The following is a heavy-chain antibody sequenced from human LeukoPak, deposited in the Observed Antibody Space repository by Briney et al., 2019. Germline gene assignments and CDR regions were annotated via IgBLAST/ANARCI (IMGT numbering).Heavy chain of an antibody. CDR3: ARVRIAVAGKYYFDY. D-gene: IGHD6-19*01. V-gene: IGHV1-2*02. Sequence: GASVKVSCKASGYTFTGYYMHWVRQAPGQGLEWMGWINPNSGGTNYAQKFQDRVTMTRDTSISTAYMELSRLRSDDTAVCYCARVRIAVAGKYYFDYWGQGTLVTVSS. J-gene: IGHJ4*02. CDR1: GYTFTGYY. CDR2: INPNSGGT.